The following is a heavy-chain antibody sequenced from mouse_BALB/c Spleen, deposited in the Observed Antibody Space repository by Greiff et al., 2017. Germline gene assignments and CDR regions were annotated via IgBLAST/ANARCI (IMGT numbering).Heavy chain of an antibody. V-gene: IGHV1-7*01. CDR1: GYTFTSYW. J-gene: IGHJ2*01. CDR3: ARSASYYYGREDFDY. Sequence: VKLMESGAELAKPGASVKMSCKASGYTFTSYWMHWVKQRPGQGLEWIGYINPSTGYTEYNQKFKDKATLTADKSSSTAYMQLSSLTSEDSAVYYGARSASYYYGREDFDYWGQGTTLTVSS. D-gene: IGHD1-1*01. CDR2: INPSTGYT.